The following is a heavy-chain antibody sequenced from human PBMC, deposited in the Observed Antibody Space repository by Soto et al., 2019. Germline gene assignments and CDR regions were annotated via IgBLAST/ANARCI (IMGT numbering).Heavy chain of an antibody. CDR3: AKGRVVRGSYVTLDY. CDR2: IHHSGST. J-gene: IGHJ4*02. V-gene: IGHV4-34*01. CDR1: GGSFSGYY. D-gene: IGHD3-10*01. Sequence: QVQLRQWGAGLLKPSETRSLTSAVYGGSFSGYYWSWIRQPPGKGLEWIGEIHHSGSTNYNPSLKCRVTLSVDTSENQFSLKLSSVTAAATAVYFCAKGRVVRGSYVTLDYWGQGTLVTVSS.